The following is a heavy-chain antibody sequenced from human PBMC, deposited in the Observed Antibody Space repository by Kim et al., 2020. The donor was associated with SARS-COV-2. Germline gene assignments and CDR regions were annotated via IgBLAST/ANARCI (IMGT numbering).Heavy chain of an antibody. J-gene: IGHJ4*02. CDR1: GGSFSGYY. Sequence: SETLSLTCAVYGGSFSGYYWSWIRQPPGKGLEWIGEINHSGSTNYNPSLKSRVTISVDTSKNQFSLKLSSVTAADTAVYYCARATESDYYDSSGPMTYWGQGTLVTVSS. V-gene: IGHV4-34*01. CDR2: INHSGST. CDR3: ARATESDYYDSSGPMTY. D-gene: IGHD3-22*01.